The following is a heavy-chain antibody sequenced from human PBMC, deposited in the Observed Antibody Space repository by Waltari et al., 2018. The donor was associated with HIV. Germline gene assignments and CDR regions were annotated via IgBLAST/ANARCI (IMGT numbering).Heavy chain of an antibody. Sequence: QVQLQQWGAGLLKPSETLSLTCAVYGGSFSGYYWSWIRQPPGKGREWVGEITHSGSTNYNPSLKCRGTISVDTSKNHFSLKLSSVTAADTAVYYCARRPQGVGITMIRGALDPWGQGTLVTVSS. CDR1: GGSFSGYY. D-gene: IGHD3-10*01. CDR3: ARRPQGVGITMIRGALDP. CDR2: ITHSGST. V-gene: IGHV4-34*01. J-gene: IGHJ5*02.